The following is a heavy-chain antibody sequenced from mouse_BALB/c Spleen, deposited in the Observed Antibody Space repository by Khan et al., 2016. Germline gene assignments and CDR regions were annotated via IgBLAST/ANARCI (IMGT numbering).Heavy chain of an antibody. Sequence: EVKLEESGGGLVQPGGSMRLSCVASGFTFSSCWMSWVRQSPEKGLEWVAEIRLKSDNYATHYAESVKGKFTISRDDSKSRLYLQMNSLRADDTGIYYCTKDSWFAYWGQGTLVTVSA. CDR2: IRLKSDNYAT. CDR3: TKDSWFAY. V-gene: IGHV6-6*02. J-gene: IGHJ3*01. CDR1: GFTFSSCW.